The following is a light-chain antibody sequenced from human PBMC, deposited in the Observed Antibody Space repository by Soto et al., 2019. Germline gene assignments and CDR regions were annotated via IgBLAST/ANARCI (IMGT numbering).Light chain of an antibody. CDR2: DAS. CDR3: QHYKMYYPWT. Sequence: DIQMIQSPSTLSESVGDRFTITCLAIKSFTRWLAWYQQKPGKAPKLLIYDASNLEIGAPSRFSGSGSGTEFTLTISSLQHDDFANYYCQHYKMYYPWTCGQGTKVDIK. CDR1: KSFTRW. V-gene: IGKV1-5*01. J-gene: IGKJ1*01.